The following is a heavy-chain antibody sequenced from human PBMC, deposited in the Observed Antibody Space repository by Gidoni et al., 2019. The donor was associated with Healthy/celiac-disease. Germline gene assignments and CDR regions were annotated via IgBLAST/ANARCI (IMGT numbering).Heavy chain of an antibody. J-gene: IGHJ6*02. V-gene: IGHV1-69*06. D-gene: IGHD3-3*01. CDR2: IIPIFGTA. CDR1: GGTFSSYA. Sequence: QVQLVQSGAEVKKPGSSVKVSCTASGGTFSSYAISWVRQAPGQGLEWMGGIIPIFGTANYAQKFQGRVTITADKSTSTAYMELSSLRSEDTAVYYCARDFPPGFWSGYPKPYYYYGMDVWGQGTTVTVSS. CDR3: ARDFPPGFWSGYPKPYYYYGMDV.